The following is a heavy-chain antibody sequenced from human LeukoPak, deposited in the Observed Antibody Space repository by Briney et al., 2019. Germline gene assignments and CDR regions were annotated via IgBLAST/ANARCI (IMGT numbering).Heavy chain of an antibody. D-gene: IGHD2-21*01. Sequence: PGRSLRLSCAASGFILSAYAMHWVRQAPGKGLEWVAVISYDGSDQYYADSVRGRFTISRDNSKNTLYLQLHSLRPDDTAVYFCARAAYCGGGACYSYGMDVWGQGTTVTVSS. CDR3: ARAAYCGGGACYSYGMDV. CDR2: ISYDGSDQ. V-gene: IGHV3-30-3*01. J-gene: IGHJ6*02. CDR1: GFILSAYA.